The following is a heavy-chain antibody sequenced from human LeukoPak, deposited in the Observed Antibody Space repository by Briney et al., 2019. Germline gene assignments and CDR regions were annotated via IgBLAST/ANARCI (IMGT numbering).Heavy chain of an antibody. Sequence: GGSLRLSCAASGFTFSSYGMNWVRQAPGKGLEWVSYISSSSSTIYYADSVKGRFTISRDNAKNSLYLQMNSLRAVDTAVYYCATHRLGYFDYWGQGTLVTVSS. J-gene: IGHJ4*02. V-gene: IGHV3-48*04. CDR1: GFTFSSYG. CDR2: ISSSSSTI. D-gene: IGHD3-9*01. CDR3: ATHRLGYFDY.